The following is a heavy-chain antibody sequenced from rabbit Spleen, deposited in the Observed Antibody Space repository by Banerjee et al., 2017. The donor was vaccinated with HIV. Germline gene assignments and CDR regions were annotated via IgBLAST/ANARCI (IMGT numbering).Heavy chain of an antibody. J-gene: IGHJ4*01. Sequence: ESGGGLVQPGGSLKLSCKASGFDFSYLYYMSWVRQAPGKGLEWIACITIGDDSTWSASWAKGRFTISKTSSTTVTLQLNSLTAADTATYFCARGASYGNGRYFDLWGPGTLVTVS. CDR2: ITIGDDST. CDR1: GFDFSYLYY. CDR3: ARGASYGNGRYFDL. V-gene: IGHV1S40*01. D-gene: IGHD6-1*01.